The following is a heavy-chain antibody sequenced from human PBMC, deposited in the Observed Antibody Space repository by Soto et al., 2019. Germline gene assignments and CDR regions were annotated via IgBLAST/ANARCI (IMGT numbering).Heavy chain of an antibody. CDR1: GGSISSSSYY. CDR2: IYYSGST. Sequence: SETLSLTCTVSGGSISSSSYYWGWIRQPPGKGLEWIGSIYYSGSTYYNPSLKSRVTISVDTSKNQFSLKLSSVTAADTAVYYCARLDFSSSVANWFDPWGQGTLVTVSS. V-gene: IGHV4-39*01. J-gene: IGHJ5*02. CDR3: ARLDFSSSVANWFDP. D-gene: IGHD6-13*01.